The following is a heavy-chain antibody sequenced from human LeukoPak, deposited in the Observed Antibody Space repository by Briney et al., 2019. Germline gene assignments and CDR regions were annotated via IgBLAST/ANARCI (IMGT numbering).Heavy chain of an antibody. CDR3: ARLGYCRGGSCYTKGVDY. D-gene: IGHD2-15*01. CDR1: GGSINSYY. J-gene: IGHJ4*02. V-gene: IGHV4-59*01. CDR2: IYYSGST. Sequence: PSETLSLTCTVSGGSINSYYWSWIRQPPGKGLEWIGYIYYSGSTNYNPSLKSRVTISVDTSKNQFSLKLSSVTAADTAVYYCARLGYCRGGSCYTKGVDYWGQGTLVTVSS.